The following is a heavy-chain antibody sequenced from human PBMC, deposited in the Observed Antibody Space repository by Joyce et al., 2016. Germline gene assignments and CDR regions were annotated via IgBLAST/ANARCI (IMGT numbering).Heavy chain of an antibody. CDR2: VNPTSGNT. CDR3: ARGGNLLDY. V-gene: IGHV1-8*01. D-gene: IGHD1-14*01. Sequence: QVQLVQSGAEVKKPGASVRVSCKASGYTFTSYDINWLRQATGQGLEWMGRVNPTSGNTGYAQKFQGRVTMTWSTSISTAYMELSSLRSEDTAVYYCARGGNLLDYWGRGTLVTVSS. J-gene: IGHJ4*02. CDR1: GYTFTSYD.